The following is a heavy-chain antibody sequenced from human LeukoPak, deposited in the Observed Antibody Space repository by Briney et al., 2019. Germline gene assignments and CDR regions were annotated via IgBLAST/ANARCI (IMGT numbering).Heavy chain of an antibody. D-gene: IGHD4-23*01. CDR2: IYHSGST. V-gene: IGHV4-30-2*01. CDR1: GGSISSGGYS. J-gene: IGHJ4*02. CDR3: ARGDAATTVVTPGFDY. Sequence: PSETLSLTCAVSGGSISSGGYSWSWIRQPPGKGLEWIGYIYHSGSTYYNPSLTSRVTISVDRSKNQFSLKLSSVTAADTAVYYCARGDAATTVVTPGFDYWGQGTLVTVSS.